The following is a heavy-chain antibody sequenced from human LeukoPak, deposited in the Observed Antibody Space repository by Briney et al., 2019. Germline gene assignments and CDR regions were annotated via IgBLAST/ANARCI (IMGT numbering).Heavy chain of an antibody. CDR1: GFTFSSYS. CDR3: ARDLQIAARQGSYFDY. J-gene: IGHJ4*02. CDR2: INSSRSFI. D-gene: IGHD6-6*01. V-gene: IGHV3-21*01. Sequence: GGSLRLSCAASGFTFSSYSMHWVRQAPGKGLEWVSSINSSRSFIYYADSVKGRFTISRDNAKNSLYLKMNSLRAEDTAVYYFARDLQIAARQGSYFDYWGQGTLVTVSS.